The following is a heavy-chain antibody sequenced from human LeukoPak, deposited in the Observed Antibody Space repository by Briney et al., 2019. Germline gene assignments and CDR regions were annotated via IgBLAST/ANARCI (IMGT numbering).Heavy chain of an antibody. CDR2: ISGSGGST. CDR3: ARGRPHGNDY. D-gene: IGHD4-23*01. Sequence: GGSLRLSCAASGFTFSNYAMSWVRQAPGKGLEWVSTISGSGGSTYYADSVKGRFSISRDNAKNTLYLQMNSLRVEDTAVYYCARGRPHGNDYWGQGTLVTVSS. J-gene: IGHJ4*02. CDR1: GFTFSNYA. V-gene: IGHV3-23*01.